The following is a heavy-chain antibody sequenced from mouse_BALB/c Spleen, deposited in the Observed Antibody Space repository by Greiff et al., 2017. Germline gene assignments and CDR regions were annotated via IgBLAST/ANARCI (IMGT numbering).Heavy chain of an antibody. CDR3: ARQGITTGRDY. CDR1: GFTFSSYT. Sequence: EVKLQESGGGLVQPGGSLKLSCAASGFTFSSYTMSWVRQTPEKRLEWVAYISNGGGSTYYPDTVKGRFTISRDNAKNTLYLQMSSLKSEDTAMFYCARQGITTGRDYWGQETSVTVSS. V-gene: IGHV5-12-2*01. CDR2: ISNGGGST. D-gene: IGHD2-4*01. J-gene: IGHJ4*01.